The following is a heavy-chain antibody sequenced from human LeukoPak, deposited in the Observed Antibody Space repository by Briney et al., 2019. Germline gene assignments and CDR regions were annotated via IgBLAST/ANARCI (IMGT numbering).Heavy chain of an antibody. V-gene: IGHV3-53*01. D-gene: IGHD5/OR15-5a*01. CDR1: GFTVSSNY. CDR3: AREGSTDAFDI. Sequence: AGGSLRLSCAASGFTVSSNYMSWVRQAPGKGLELVSVIYSGGSTYYADSVKGRFTISRDNSKNTLYLQMNSLRAEDTAVYYCAREGSTDAFDIWGQGTMVTVSS. J-gene: IGHJ3*02. CDR2: IYSGGST.